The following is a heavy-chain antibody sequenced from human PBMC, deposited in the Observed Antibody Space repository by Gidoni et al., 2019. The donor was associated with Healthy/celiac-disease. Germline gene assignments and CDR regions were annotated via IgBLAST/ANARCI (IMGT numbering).Heavy chain of an antibody. Sequence: VQLQESGPGLVKPSGTLSLTCAVPGASISSSNWWSWVRQPPGKGLEWIGEIYHSGSTNYNPSLTSRVTISVDKSKNQFSLTLSSVTAADTAVYYCASANTYYYDSSGSRSAFDIWGQGTMVTVSS. V-gene: IGHV4-4*02. CDR1: GASISSSNW. CDR3: ASANTYYYDSSGSRSAFDI. J-gene: IGHJ3*02. CDR2: IYHSGST. D-gene: IGHD3-22*01.